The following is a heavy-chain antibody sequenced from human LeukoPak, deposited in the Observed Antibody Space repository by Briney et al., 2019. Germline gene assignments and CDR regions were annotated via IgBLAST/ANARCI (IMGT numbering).Heavy chain of an antibody. Sequence: PSETLSLTCTVSGGSISSSNYHWGWIRQPPGKGPEGIGSVYYSGSTYYNPSLKSRVIVSVDTSKNQFSLKLSSVTAADTAVYYCARHLWSSSWCYFDYWGQGTLVTVSS. J-gene: IGHJ4*02. CDR2: VYYSGST. D-gene: IGHD6-13*01. V-gene: IGHV4-39*01. CDR3: ARHLWSSSWCYFDY. CDR1: GGSISSSNYH.